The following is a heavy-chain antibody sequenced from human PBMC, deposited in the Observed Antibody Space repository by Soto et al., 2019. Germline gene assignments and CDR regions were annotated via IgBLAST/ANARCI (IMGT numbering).Heavy chain of an antibody. J-gene: IGHJ4*02. CDR3: AHIVVAGLGYYFDY. V-gene: IGHV2-5*02. D-gene: IGHD6-19*01. CDR2: IYWDDDK. CDR1: GFSLSSTRMA. Sequence: QITLKESGPTLVKPTQTLTLTCTFSGFSLSSTRMAVGWIRQPPGKALEGLALIYWDDDKRYSPFLKSRLTISNDTSKNPVVLTMSNMDPVDTARYYCAHIVVAGLGYYFDYWGQGTLVTVSS.